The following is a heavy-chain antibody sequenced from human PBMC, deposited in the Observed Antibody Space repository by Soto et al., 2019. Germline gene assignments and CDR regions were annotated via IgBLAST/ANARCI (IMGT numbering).Heavy chain of an antibody. CDR3: ARSHSFDGSIYHYYFDF. CDR1: GGSISTYY. D-gene: IGHD3-10*01. J-gene: IGHJ4*02. V-gene: IGHV4-59*01. Sequence: PSETLSLTCTVSGGSISTYYWIWIRQPPGGTLEWIGYIYASGATTYNPSLESRVTMSVDMPNNEFSLELTSLTAADTAVYYCARSHSFDGSIYHYYFDFWGQGTLVTVSS. CDR2: IYASGAT.